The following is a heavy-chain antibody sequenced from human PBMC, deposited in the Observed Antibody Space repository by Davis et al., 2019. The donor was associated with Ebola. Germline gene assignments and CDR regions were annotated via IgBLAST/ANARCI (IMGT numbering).Heavy chain of an antibody. V-gene: IGHV3-23*01. CDR3: AKRDSGNDSDFYYYMDV. Sequence: PGGSLRLSCAASGFTFSNYAMSWVRQAPGEGLEWVSGISASGADIKYADSVKGRLTISRDNSKNTLYLQMNSLRAEDTAVYYCAKRDSGNDSDFYYYMDVWGKGTTVTVSS. CDR2: ISASGADI. CDR1: GFTFSNYA. D-gene: IGHD5-12*01. J-gene: IGHJ6*03.